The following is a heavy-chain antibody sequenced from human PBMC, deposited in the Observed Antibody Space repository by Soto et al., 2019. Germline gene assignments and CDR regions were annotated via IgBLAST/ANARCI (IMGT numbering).Heavy chain of an antibody. V-gene: IGHV3-21*01. CDR1: GFTFSSYS. CDR3: ARAQGDGVVVPAATWDYFDY. Sequence: GGSLRLSCAASGFTFSSYSMNWVRQAPGKGLEWVSSISSSSYIYYADSVKGRFTISRDNAKNSLYLQMNSLRAEDTAVYYCARAQGDGVVVPAATWDYFDYWGQGTLVTVSS. CDR2: ISSSSYI. J-gene: IGHJ4*02. D-gene: IGHD2-2*01.